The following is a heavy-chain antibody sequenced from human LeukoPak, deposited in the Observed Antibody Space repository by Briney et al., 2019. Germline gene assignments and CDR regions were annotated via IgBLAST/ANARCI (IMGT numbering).Heavy chain of an antibody. CDR1: GGSFSGYY. V-gene: IGHV4-34*01. CDR3: ARDRLEAVADY. D-gene: IGHD6-19*01. Sequence: SETLSLTCAVYGGSFSGYYWSWIRQPPGKGLEWIGEINHSGSTNYNPSLKSRVTISVDTSKNQFSLKLSSVTAADTAVYYCARDRLEAVADYWGQGTLVTVSS. CDR2: INHSGST. J-gene: IGHJ4*02.